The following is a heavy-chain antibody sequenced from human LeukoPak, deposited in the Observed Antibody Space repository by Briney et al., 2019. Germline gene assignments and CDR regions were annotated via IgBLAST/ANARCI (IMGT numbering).Heavy chain of an antibody. CDR3: AKAGMATYFEREDY. CDR2: ISYDGSNK. V-gene: IGHV3-30*18. J-gene: IGHJ4*02. D-gene: IGHD5-24*01. Sequence: PGGSLRLSCAASRFTFSNYGMHWVRQAPGKGLEWVAVISYDGSNKYYADSVKGRFTISRDNSKNMLYLQMNSLRAEDTAVYYCAKAGMATYFEREDYWGQGTLVTVSS. CDR1: RFTFSNYG.